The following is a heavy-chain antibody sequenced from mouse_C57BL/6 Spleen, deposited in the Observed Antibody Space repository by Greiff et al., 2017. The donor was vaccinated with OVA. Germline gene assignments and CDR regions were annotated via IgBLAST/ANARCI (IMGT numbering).Heavy chain of an antibody. CDR1: GYTFTSYW. D-gene: IGHD1-1*02. CDR3: ASSLWSTGDY. Sequence: QVQLQQPGAELVMPGASVKLSCKASGYTFTSYWMHWVKQRPGQGLEWIGEIDPSDSYTNYNQKFKGKSTWTVDKSSSTAYMQLSSLTSEDSAVYYCASSLWSTGDYWGQGTTLTVSS. V-gene: IGHV1-69*01. J-gene: IGHJ2*01. CDR2: IDPSDSYT.